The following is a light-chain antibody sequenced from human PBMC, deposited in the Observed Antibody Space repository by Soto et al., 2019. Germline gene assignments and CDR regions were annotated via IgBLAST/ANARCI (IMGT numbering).Light chain of an antibody. CDR1: GNDVVAYNY. CDR3: CSYAGGYTYI. Sequence: QSVLTPPRSVSGSPGHSVTISCTGTGNDVVAYNYVSWYQQHPGRPPKLMIYDVARWPSGVPDRFSGSKSGNTASLTISGLQAEDEADHFCCSYAGGYTYIFGTGTKVTVL. CDR2: DVA. J-gene: IGLJ1*01. V-gene: IGLV2-11*01.